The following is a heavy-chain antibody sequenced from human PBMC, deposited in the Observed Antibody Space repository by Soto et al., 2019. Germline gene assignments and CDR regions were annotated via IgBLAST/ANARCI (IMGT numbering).Heavy chain of an antibody. D-gene: IGHD3-16*01. CDR1: GYTFTSYG. J-gene: IGHJ4*02. V-gene: IGHV1-3*01. Sequence: ASVKVSCKASGYTFTSYGMHWVRQAPGQRLEWMGWINAGNGNTKYSQKFQGRVTITRDTSASTAYMELSSLRSEDTAVYYCARARLPRILGGEPRPFDYWRQGTLVTVSS. CDR3: ARARLPRILGGEPRPFDY. CDR2: INAGNGNT.